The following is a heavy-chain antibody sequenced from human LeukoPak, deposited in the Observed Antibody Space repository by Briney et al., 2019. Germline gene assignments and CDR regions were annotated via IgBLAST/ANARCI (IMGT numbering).Heavy chain of an antibody. D-gene: IGHD6-13*01. CDR1: GGSISSYY. CDR3: ARAYSSSWYWNWFDP. Sequence: PSETLSLTCTVSGGSISSYYWSWIRQPAGKGLEWIGRIYTSGSTNYNPSLKSRVTMSVDKSKNQFSLKMSSVTAADTAVYYCARAYSSSWYWNWFDPWGQGTLVTVSS. CDR2: IYTSGST. J-gene: IGHJ5*02. V-gene: IGHV4-4*07.